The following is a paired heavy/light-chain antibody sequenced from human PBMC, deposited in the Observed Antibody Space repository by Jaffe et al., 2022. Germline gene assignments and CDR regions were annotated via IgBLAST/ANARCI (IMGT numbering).Heavy chain of an antibody. Sequence: QITLKESGPTLVKPTQTLTLTCTFSGFSLSTSGVGVGWIRQPPGKAPEWLALIYWDDDKRYSPSLKSRLTITKDTSKNQVVLIMTNMDPVDTATYYCAHSLFCSGDCYPEAFDYWGQGTLVTVSS. CDR1: GFSLSTSGVG. D-gene: IGHD2-21*02. V-gene: IGHV2-5*02. J-gene: IGHJ4*02. CDR2: IYWDDDK. CDR3: AHSLFCSGDCYPEAFDY.
Light chain of an antibody. J-gene: IGKJ2*01. CDR1: QSVLFSSNNKNY. CDR3: QQHYSIPYA. V-gene: IGKV4-1*01. CDR2: WAS. Sequence: DIVMTQSPDSLAVSLGERATINCKSSQSVLFSSNNKNYLTWYQQKPGQPPKLLIYWASTRESGVPDRFSGSGSGTDFTLTISSLQAEDVAVYYCQQHYSIPYAFGQGTKLEIK.